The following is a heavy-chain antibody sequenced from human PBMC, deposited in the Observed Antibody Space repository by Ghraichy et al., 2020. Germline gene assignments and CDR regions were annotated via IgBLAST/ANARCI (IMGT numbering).Heavy chain of an antibody. Sequence: SETLSLTCTVSGASISSGDYYWSWIRQLPGKGLEWIGYIYYSGSTYYNPSLKSRVTISLGTSKNQFSLKLSSVTAADTVVYYCAKKFRYNVGFFDYWGQGTLVTVSS. CDR2: IYYSGST. D-gene: IGHD5-24*01. J-gene: IGHJ4*02. CDR1: GASISSGDYY. CDR3: AKKFRYNVGFFDY. V-gene: IGHV4-31*03.